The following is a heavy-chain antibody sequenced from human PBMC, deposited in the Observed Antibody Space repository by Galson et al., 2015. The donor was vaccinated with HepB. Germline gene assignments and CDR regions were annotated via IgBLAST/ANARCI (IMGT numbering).Heavy chain of an antibody. CDR2: ISGSGGSA. V-gene: IGHV3-23*01. Sequence: SLRLSCAASGFTFSSAWMSWVRQAPGKGLEWVALISGSGGSASYAYSVKGRCSITSDSAKTTLYLHMHRMRAEDAVVYYCAKSEYIGADCCSGSSYGVGAFNMWGQGTVVTVSS. D-gene: IGHD6-25*01. J-gene: IGHJ3*02. CDR1: GFTFSSAW. CDR3: AKSEYIGADCCSGSSYGVGAFNM.